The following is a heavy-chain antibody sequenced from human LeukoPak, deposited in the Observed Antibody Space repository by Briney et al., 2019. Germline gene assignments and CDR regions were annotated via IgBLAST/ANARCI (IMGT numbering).Heavy chain of an antibody. J-gene: IGHJ4*02. Sequence: PGGSLRLSCAASGFTFSDYYMSWIRQAPGNGLEWVSYISSSASTIYYADSVNGRFTISRVNAKNSLYLQMNSLRAEDTAVYYCARWNYYGSGRFVPFFGYWGEGPLVTVSS. D-gene: IGHD3-10*01. CDR1: GFTFSDYY. V-gene: IGHV3-11*01. CDR3: ARWNYYGSGRFVPFFGY. CDR2: ISSSASTI.